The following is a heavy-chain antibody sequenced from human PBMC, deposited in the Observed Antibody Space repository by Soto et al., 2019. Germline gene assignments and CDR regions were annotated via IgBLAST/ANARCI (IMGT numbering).Heavy chain of an antibody. D-gene: IGHD3-3*01. CDR2: ISAYKGNT. CDR1: GYTFTSYG. V-gene: IGHV1-18*01. J-gene: IGHJ4*02. CDR3: ARDAGVSGEMYY. Sequence: QVQLVQSGAEVKKPGASVKVSCKAAGYTFTSYGISWVRQAPGQGLEWMGGISAYKGNTNYAKKLQGRVTMTKDTTPSTAYMELRSLRSDDTAVYYCARDAGVSGEMYYWGQGTLVTVSS.